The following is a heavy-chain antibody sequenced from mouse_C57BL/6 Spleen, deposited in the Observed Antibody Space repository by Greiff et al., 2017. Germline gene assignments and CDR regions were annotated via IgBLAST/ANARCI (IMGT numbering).Heavy chain of an antibody. CDR1: GYTFTSYW. J-gene: IGHJ4*01. CDR2: INPSSGYT. V-gene: IGHV1-7*01. D-gene: IGHD1-1*02. Sequence: QVHVKQSGAELVKPGASVKLSCKASGYTFTSYWMHWVKQRPGQGLEWIGYINPSSGYTKYNQKFKGKATLTADKSSSTAYMQLSSLTYEDSAVYYCARGWGGIRYAMDYWGQGTSVTVSS. CDR3: ARGWGGIRYAMDY.